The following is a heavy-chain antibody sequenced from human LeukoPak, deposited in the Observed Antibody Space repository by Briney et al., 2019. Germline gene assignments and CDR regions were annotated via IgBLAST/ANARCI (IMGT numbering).Heavy chain of an antibody. V-gene: IGHV4-59*01. CDR1: GDSISSYY. CDR3: AREPHYYDSSGPRDAFDI. Sequence: SETLSLTCTVSGDSISSYYWSWIRQPPGKGLEWIGYIYCSGSTNYNPSLKSRVTISVDTSKNQFSLKLSSVTAADTAVYYCAREPHYYDSSGPRDAFDIWGQGTMVTVSS. J-gene: IGHJ3*02. D-gene: IGHD3-22*01. CDR2: IYCSGST.